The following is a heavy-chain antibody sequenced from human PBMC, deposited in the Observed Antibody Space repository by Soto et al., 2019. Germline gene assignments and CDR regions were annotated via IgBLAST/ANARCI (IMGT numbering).Heavy chain of an antibody. CDR1: GGTFSSYA. V-gene: IGHV1-69*13. Sequence: SVKVSCKASGGTFSSYAISWVRQAPGQGLEWMGGIIPIFGTANYAQKFQGRVTITADESTSTAYMELSSLRSEDTAMYYCARDTAMDPNDAFDIWGQGTMVTVSS. CDR2: IIPIFGTA. D-gene: IGHD5-18*01. CDR3: ARDTAMDPNDAFDI. J-gene: IGHJ3*02.